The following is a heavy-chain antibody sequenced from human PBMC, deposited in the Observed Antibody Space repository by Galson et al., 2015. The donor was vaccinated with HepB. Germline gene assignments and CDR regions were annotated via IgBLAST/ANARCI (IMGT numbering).Heavy chain of an antibody. J-gene: IGHJ4*02. Sequence: SLRLSCAASGFTFSNYNFNWVRQTPGKGPEWVASISSRSTYIYYADSIKGRFTISRDNSKNSLFLQMDSLTAEDTAFYYCARDFDGNSGYFDDWGQGTQVTVSS. D-gene: IGHD4-23*01. CDR3: ARDFDGNSGYFDD. CDR1: GFTFSNYN. V-gene: IGHV3-21*01. CDR2: ISSRSTYI.